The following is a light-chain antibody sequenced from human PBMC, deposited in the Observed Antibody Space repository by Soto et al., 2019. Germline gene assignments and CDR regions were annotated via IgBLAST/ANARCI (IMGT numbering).Light chain of an antibody. CDR2: KGS. J-gene: IGLJ1*01. Sequence: QSALAQPASVSGSPGQSITISCTGTSSDVGAYNAVSWYQQHPHKAPQVIIYKGSQRTSGVSNRFYGSTSGNAASLTISGLQANDEADYFSCSYAPEHTYVFGTGTKLTVL. CDR1: SSDVGAYNA. CDR3: CSYAPEHTYV. V-gene: IGLV2-23*01.